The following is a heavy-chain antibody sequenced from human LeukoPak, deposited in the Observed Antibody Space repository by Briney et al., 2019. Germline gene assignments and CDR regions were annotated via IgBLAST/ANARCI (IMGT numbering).Heavy chain of an antibody. D-gene: IGHD3-16*01. J-gene: IGHJ3*02. V-gene: IGHV3-13*04. Sequence: GGSLRLSCAASGFTFSSYDMHWVRQAPGKGLEWVSAIGTAGDTYYPGSVKGRFTISRENAKNSLYLQMNSLRAGDTAVYYCAKDKGGGYGNDAFDIWGRGTMVTVSS. CDR2: IGTAGDT. CDR1: GFTFSSYD. CDR3: AKDKGGGYGNDAFDI.